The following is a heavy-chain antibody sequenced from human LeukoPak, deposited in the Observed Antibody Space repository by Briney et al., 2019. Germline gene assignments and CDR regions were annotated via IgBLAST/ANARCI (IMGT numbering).Heavy chain of an antibody. Sequence: GGSLRLSCAASGFTFSTYWMNWVRQTPGKGLEWVANIKHDGSDKYYPDSVKGRFTISRDNTKKSLYLQMNSLTADDTAVYYCARDSSWLRLPHLWYMDVWGKGTTVTVSS. J-gene: IGHJ6*03. CDR1: GFTFSTYW. CDR3: ARDSSWLRLPHLWYMDV. D-gene: IGHD5-12*01. V-gene: IGHV3-7*01. CDR2: IKHDGSDK.